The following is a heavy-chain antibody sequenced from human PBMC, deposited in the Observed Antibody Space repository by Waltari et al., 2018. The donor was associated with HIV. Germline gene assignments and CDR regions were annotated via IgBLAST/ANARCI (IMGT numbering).Heavy chain of an antibody. CDR2: IYYSGST. Sequence: QVQLQESGPGLVKPSQTLSLTCTVSGGSISSGGYYWSWIRQHPGKGLEWIGYIYYSGSTYYNPSLKRRVTISVDTSKNQFSLKLSSVTAADTAVYYCARVSIVVVPAAILGGWFDPWGQGTLVTVSS. J-gene: IGHJ5*02. CDR1: GGSISSGGYY. D-gene: IGHD2-2*02. CDR3: ARVSIVVVPAAILGGWFDP. V-gene: IGHV4-31*03.